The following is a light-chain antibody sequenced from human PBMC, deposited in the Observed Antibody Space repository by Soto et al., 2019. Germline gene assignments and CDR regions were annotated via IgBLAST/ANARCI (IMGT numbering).Light chain of an antibody. V-gene: IGLV1-40*01. CDR2: GNT. CDR1: SSSIGAGYD. J-gene: IGLJ2*01. Sequence: QCVLTQPPSVSGAPGQRVTISCTGSSSSIGAGYDAHWYQQLPGRAPKLLIYGNTNRPSGVPDRFSGSKSGTSASLAITGLQAEDEADYYCLSFDSSLSVVFGGGTKVTVL. CDR3: LSFDSSLSVV.